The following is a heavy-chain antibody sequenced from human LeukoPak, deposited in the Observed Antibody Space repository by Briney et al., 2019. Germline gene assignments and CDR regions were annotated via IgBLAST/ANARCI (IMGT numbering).Heavy chain of an antibody. D-gene: IGHD6-19*01. V-gene: IGHV3-11*01. CDR1: GFTFSDYY. J-gene: IGHJ4*02. CDR2: ISSSGSTI. Sequence: GGSLRLSCAASGFTFSDYYMNWIRQAPGKGLEWVSYISSSGSTIYYADSVKGRFTISRDNAKNSLYLQMNSLRAEDTAVYYCARDWRHLAVAARMDYRIDYWGQGTLVTVS. CDR3: ARDWRHLAVAARMDYRIDY.